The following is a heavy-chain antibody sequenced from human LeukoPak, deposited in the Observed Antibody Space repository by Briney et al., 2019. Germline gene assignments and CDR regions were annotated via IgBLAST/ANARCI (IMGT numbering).Heavy chain of an antibody. V-gene: IGHV3-7*01. CDR2: IKTDGSAT. Sequence: PGGSLRLSCAASGFTFSNFWISWVRQAPGKGLEWVANIKTDGSATYYADSVKGRFTISRDNAKNSLYLEINSLRVEDTAVYYCVRNLPGTGYWGQETLVTVSS. CDR1: GFTFSNFW. D-gene: IGHD3-9*01. CDR3: VRNLPGTGY. J-gene: IGHJ4*02.